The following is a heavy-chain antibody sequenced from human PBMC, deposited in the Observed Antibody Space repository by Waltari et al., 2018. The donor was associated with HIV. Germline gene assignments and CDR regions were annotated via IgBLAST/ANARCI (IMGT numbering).Heavy chain of an antibody. D-gene: IGHD6-19*01. J-gene: IGHJ4*02. CDR1: GYSISSGYY. CDR2: IYHSGSS. CDR3: ATIRAVAGSYYFDS. Sequence: VQLQESGPGLVKPSETLSLTCSVSGYSISSGYYWGWLRQPPGKGLEWIGNIYHSGSSYYHPSLESRVTISVDTSKNQFSLKVSSTTTADTALYYCATIRAVAGSYYFDSWGQGILVTVSS. V-gene: IGHV4-38-2*02.